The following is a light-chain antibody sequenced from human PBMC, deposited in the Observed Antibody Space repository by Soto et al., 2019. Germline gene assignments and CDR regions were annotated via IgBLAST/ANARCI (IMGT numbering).Light chain of an antibody. CDR2: GAS. V-gene: IGKV3-20*01. J-gene: IGKJ2*01. Sequence: EIVLTQSPGTLSLSPGEKPTLSCRASQRVSSGYLAWYQQNPGQPPRLLIYGASSRATGIPDRFSGSGSGTDFTLSISRLEPEDFAVYYCQQYGRSPYTFGQGTKLEIK. CDR3: QQYGRSPYT. CDR1: QRVSSGY.